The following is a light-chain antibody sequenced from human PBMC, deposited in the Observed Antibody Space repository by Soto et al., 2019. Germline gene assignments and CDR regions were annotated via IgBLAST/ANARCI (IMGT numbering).Light chain of an antibody. CDR2: ATS. Sequence: DIQTTQSPSFVSASVGDRVTITCRASQSISGWLAWYQQKPGKAPKLLIYATSILQSGVPSRFSGSGSGTDFTLAINSLQPDDFATYYCQQGHSFPWTFGQGTRVEIK. CDR1: QSISGW. J-gene: IGKJ1*01. CDR3: QQGHSFPWT. V-gene: IGKV1D-12*01.